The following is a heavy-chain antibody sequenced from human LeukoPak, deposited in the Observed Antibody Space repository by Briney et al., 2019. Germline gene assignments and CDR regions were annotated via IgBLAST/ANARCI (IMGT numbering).Heavy chain of an antibody. CDR2: ITSSSYI. CDR1: GFTFSCYT. Sequence: GGSLRLSCTASGFTFSCYTINWLRQAPGKGLDWVSFITSSSYIYYADSVKARFTISRDNAKNSLYLQMNSLRAEDTAVYYCARDSPSGSYYYFNYWGQGTMVTVSS. V-gene: IGHV3-21*01. J-gene: IGHJ4*02. CDR3: ARDSPSGSYYYFNY. D-gene: IGHD1-26*01.